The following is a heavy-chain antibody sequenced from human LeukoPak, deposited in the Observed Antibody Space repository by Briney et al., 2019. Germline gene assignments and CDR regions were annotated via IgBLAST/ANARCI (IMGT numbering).Heavy chain of an antibody. Sequence: ASVKVSCKASGYTFTGYYMHWVRQAPGQGLEWMGWINPNSGGTNYAQKFQGRVTMTRDTSISTAYMELSRLRSDDTAVYYCARTPPNHYDSSGYYSHYDYWGQGTLVTVSS. CDR2: INPNSGGT. J-gene: IGHJ4*02. CDR1: GYTFTGYY. D-gene: IGHD3-22*01. V-gene: IGHV1-2*02. CDR3: ARTPPNHYDSSGYYSHYDY.